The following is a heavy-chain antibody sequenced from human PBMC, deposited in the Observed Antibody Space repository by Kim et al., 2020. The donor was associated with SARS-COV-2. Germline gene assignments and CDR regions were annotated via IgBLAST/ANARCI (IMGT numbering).Heavy chain of an antibody. J-gene: IGHJ3*02. Sequence: SETLSLTCTVSGGSISSGSYYWSWIRQPAGKGLEWIGRIYTSGSTNYNPSLKSRVTISVDTSKNQFSLKLSSVTAADTAVYYCALSSPFNDYGDYVGMGDAFDIWGQGTMVTVSS. CDR1: GGSISSGSYY. D-gene: IGHD4-17*01. CDR3: ALSSPFNDYGDYVGMGDAFDI. CDR2: IYTSGST. V-gene: IGHV4-61*02.